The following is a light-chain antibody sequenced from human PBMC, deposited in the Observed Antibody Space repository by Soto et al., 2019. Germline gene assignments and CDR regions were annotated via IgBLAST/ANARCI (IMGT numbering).Light chain of an antibody. CDR1: SSNIGAGYD. Sequence: QSVLTQPPSVSGAPGQRVTISCTGSSSNIGAGYDVHWYQQPRGAAPKLLIYGNSNRPSGVPDRFSGSKSGTSASLAITGLQAEDEAEYYCESYDSSLSGPVVFGGGTQLTVL. J-gene: IGLJ2*01. V-gene: IGLV1-40*01. CDR3: ESYDSSLSGPVV. CDR2: GNS.